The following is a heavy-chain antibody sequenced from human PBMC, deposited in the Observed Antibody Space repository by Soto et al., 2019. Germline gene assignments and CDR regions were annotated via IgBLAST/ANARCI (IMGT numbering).Heavy chain of an antibody. J-gene: IGHJ4*02. D-gene: IGHD6-6*01. V-gene: IGHV3-30*18. CDR2: ISYDGSNK. CDR1: GFTFSSYG. CDR3: TKDGPEYSSSSCDY. Sequence: GGSLRLSCAASGFTFSSYGMHWVRQAPGKGLEWVAVISYDGSNKYYADSVKGRFTISRDNSKNTLYLQMDSLRAEDTAVYYCTKDGPEYSSSSCDYWGQGTLVTVSS.